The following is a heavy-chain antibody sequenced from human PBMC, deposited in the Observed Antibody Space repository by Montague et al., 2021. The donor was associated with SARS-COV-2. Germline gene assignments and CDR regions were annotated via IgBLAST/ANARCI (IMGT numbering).Heavy chain of an antibody. J-gene: IGHJ4*02. CDR3: ARANGRITIFGVVIILEFEY. V-gene: IGHV4-31*02. D-gene: IGHD3-3*01. Sequence: YSGSTYYNPSLKSRVTISVDTSKNQFSLKLGSVTAADTAVYYCARANGRITIFGVVIILEFEYWGQGTLVNVYS. CDR2: YSGST.